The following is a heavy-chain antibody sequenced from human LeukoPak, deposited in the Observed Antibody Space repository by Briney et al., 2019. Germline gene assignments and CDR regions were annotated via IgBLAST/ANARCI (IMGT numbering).Heavy chain of an antibody. V-gene: IGHV4-59*02. CDR3: ARKRSFGL. CDR1: GDSVSSYY. J-gene: IGHJ4*02. CDR2: IYYSESA. D-gene: IGHD3-9*01. Sequence: SETLSLTCTVSGDSVSSYYWSWIRQPPGKRLEWIGCIYYSESATYNPSLKSRVTISLDTSKNQFFLKLSSVTAADTAVYYCARKRSFGLWGQGTLVTVSS.